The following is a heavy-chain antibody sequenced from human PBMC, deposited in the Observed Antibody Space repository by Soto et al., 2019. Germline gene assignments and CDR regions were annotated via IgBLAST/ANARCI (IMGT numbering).Heavy chain of an antibody. Sequence: QVQLQQSGAGLLKPSETLSLTCAVYGGSFSGYYWSWIRQPPGKGLEWIGEINHSGSTNYNPSLKSRVTISVDTSKNQFSLKLSSVTAADTAVYYCARCLKGALGSLYYYYYMDVWGKGTTVTVSS. CDR2: INHSGST. CDR1: GGSFSGYY. J-gene: IGHJ6*03. D-gene: IGHD7-27*01. CDR3: ARCLKGALGSLYYYYYMDV. V-gene: IGHV4-34*01.